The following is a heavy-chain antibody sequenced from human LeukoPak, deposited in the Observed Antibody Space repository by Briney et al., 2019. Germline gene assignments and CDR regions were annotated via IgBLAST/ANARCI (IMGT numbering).Heavy chain of an antibody. CDR2: INQDGTEK. Sequence: GGSLRLSCAASGFTFSSHWMNWVRQAPGTGLEWVANINQDGTEKNLVDSVKGRFTISRDNANNSLYLQMNSLRAEDTAVYYCASLSGAIGGYCSSTNCDPWGQGTLVTVSS. V-gene: IGHV3-7*02. J-gene: IGHJ5*02. CDR1: GFTFSSHW. D-gene: IGHD2-2*01. CDR3: ASLSGAIGGYCSSTNCDP.